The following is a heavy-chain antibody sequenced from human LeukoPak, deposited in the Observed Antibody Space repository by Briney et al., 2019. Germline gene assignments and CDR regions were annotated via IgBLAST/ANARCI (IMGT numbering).Heavy chain of an antibody. D-gene: IGHD2-15*01. J-gene: IGHJ4*02. Sequence: GGSLRLSCAASGFTFSSYWMSWVRQAPGKGLEWVANINQDGSEKYYVDSVEGRFNISRDNAKNSLYMQMNSLRAEDTAVYYCVRQRRYCSGDSCYQRTFDYWGQGTLVTVSS. CDR2: INQDGSEK. V-gene: IGHV3-7*01. CDR1: GFTFSSYW. CDR3: VRQRRYCSGDSCYQRTFDY.